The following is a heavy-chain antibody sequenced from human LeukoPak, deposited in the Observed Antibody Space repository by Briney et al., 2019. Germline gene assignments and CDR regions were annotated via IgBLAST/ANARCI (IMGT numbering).Heavy chain of an antibody. CDR2: INHSGST. D-gene: IGHD6-19*01. V-gene: IGHV4-34*01. J-gene: IGHJ4*02. Sequence: SETLSLTCAVYGGSFSGYYWSWIRQPPGKGLEWIGEINHSGSTDYNPSLKSRVTISVDTSKNQFSLKLSSVTAADTAVYYCARVTLSGWYGYYWGQGTLVTVSS. CDR1: GGSFSGYY. CDR3: ARVTLSGWYGYY.